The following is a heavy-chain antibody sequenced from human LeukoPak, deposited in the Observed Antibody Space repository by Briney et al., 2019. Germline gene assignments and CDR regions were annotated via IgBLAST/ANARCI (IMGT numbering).Heavy chain of an antibody. Sequence: PGGSLRLSCAASGFTFSSYGMHWVRQAPGKGLEWVALISYDGSNKYYADSVKGRFTISRDNSKNTLYLQMNSLRAEDTAVYYCAKDNIAVAGTDYYYYGMDVWGQGTTVTVSS. CDR2: ISYDGSNK. V-gene: IGHV3-30*18. CDR1: GFTFSSYG. CDR3: AKDNIAVAGTDYYYYGMDV. D-gene: IGHD6-19*01. J-gene: IGHJ6*02.